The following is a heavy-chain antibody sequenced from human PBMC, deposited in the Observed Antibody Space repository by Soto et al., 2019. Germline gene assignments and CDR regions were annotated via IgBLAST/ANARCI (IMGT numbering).Heavy chain of an antibody. CDR2: IIPVFGTA. V-gene: IGHV1-69*01. CDR3: ARFLGGAGSYYDGQNYNYYNGMDV. D-gene: IGHD3-10*01. J-gene: IGHJ6*02. CDR1: GGPYNSFA. Sequence: QAQLVQSGAEVKKPGSSVKVSCKASGGPYNSFAISWVRQAPGQGLEWIGGIIPVFGTATYAQKFKGGVTITEEESTSTAYMELSSLTSEDTAVYYCARFLGGAGSYYDGQNYNYYNGMDVWGQGTTVTVSS.